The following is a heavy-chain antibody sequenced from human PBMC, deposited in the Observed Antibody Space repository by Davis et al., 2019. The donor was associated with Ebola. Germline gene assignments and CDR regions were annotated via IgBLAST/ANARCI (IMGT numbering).Heavy chain of an antibody. D-gene: IGHD3-3*01. CDR2: ISHVGSNK. Sequence: GESLKISCAASGFTFSDYSMNWVRQAPGKGLEWVALISHVGSNKYYADSVKGRFTISRDNSKNKLYLQMNSLRAEDTAVYYCARSGLSFGVVKYHYGMDVWGKGTTVTVSS. V-gene: IGHV3-30*03. CDR3: ARSGLSFGVVKYHYGMDV. J-gene: IGHJ6*04. CDR1: GFTFSDYS.